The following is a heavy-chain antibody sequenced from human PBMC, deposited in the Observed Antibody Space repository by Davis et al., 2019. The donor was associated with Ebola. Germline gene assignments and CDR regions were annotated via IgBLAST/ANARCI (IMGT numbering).Heavy chain of an antibody. CDR2: IYPGDSDT. V-gene: IGHV5-51*01. J-gene: IGHJ4*02. Sequence: GESLKISCKGSGYSFTSYWIGWVRQMPGKGLEWMGIIYPGDSDTRYSPSFQGQVTIAVDKYISTAYLQWSSLKASDTAIYYCARQGGGSGRLTSFDHWGQGTPVTVSS. CDR1: GYSFTSYW. D-gene: IGHD1-26*01. CDR3: ARQGGGSGRLTSFDH.